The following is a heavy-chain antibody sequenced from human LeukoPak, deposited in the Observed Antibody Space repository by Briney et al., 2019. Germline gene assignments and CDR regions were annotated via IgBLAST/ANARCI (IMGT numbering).Heavy chain of an antibody. D-gene: IGHD6-13*01. CDR2: INPNSGGT. V-gene: IGHV1-8*02. CDR1: GYTFTSYG. CDR3: ARGIAAAGTNY. Sequence: ASVKVSCKASGYTFTSYGISWVRQAPGQGLEWMGWINPNSGGTNYAQKFQGRVTMTRNTSISTAYMELSSLRSEDTAVYYCARGIAAAGTNYWGQGTLVTVSS. J-gene: IGHJ4*02.